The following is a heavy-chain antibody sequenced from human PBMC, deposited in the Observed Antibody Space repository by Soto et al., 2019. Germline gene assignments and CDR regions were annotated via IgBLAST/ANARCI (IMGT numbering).Heavy chain of an antibody. Sequence: GASVKVSCKASGYTFTSYDINWVRQATGQGLEWMGWMNPNSGNTGYAQKFQGRVTMTRNTSISTAYMELSSLRSEDTAVYYCARGHRVFITMVRGVIRYWFDPWGQGTLVTVSS. V-gene: IGHV1-8*01. CDR1: GYTFTSYD. CDR2: MNPNSGNT. J-gene: IGHJ5*02. CDR3: ARGHRVFITMVRGVIRYWFDP. D-gene: IGHD3-10*01.